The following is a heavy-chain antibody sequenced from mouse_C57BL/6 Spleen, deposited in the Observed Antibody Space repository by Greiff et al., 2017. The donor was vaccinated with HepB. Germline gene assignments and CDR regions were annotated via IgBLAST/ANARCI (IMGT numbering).Heavy chain of an antibody. CDR2: ISNGGGST. J-gene: IGHJ2*01. V-gene: IGHV5-12*01. CDR3: ARLGDYYTFDY. Sequence: DVKLVESGGGLVQPGGSLKLSCAASGFTFSDYYMYWVRQTPEKGLEWVAYISNGGGSTYYPDTVKGRFTISRDNAKNTLYLQMSRLKSEDTAMYYCARLGDYYTFDYWGQGTTLTVSS. CDR1: GFTFSDYY. D-gene: IGHD1-1*02.